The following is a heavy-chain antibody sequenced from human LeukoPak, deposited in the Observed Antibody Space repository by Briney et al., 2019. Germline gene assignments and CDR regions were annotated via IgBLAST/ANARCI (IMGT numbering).Heavy chain of an antibody. CDR1: GFTFNSYS. V-gene: IGHV3-48*02. D-gene: IGHD3-22*01. CDR2: ISTDSTTK. CDR3: AREDDSRGFPY. Sequence: GGSLRLSCAASGFTFNSYSMDWVRQAPGKGLEWVSYISTDSTTKYYADSVKGRFTISRDSAKNSLYLRMNGLRDDDTAVYYCAREDDSRGFPYWGQGTLVTVSS. J-gene: IGHJ4*02.